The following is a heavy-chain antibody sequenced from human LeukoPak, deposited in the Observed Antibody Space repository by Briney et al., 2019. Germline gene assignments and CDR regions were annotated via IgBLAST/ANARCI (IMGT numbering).Heavy chain of an antibody. Sequence: ASVKVSCKASGYTFTGYGISWVRQAPGQGLEWMGWISAYNGNTNYAQKLQGRVTMTTGTSTSTAYMELRSLRSDDTAVYYCARDEGSSSSPFAFDYWGQGTLVTVSS. V-gene: IGHV1-18*01. D-gene: IGHD6-6*01. CDR3: ARDEGSSSSPFAFDY. CDR1: GYTFTGYG. J-gene: IGHJ4*02. CDR2: ISAYNGNT.